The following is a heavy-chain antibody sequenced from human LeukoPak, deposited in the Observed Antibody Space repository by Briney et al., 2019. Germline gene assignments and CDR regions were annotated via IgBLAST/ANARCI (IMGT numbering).Heavy chain of an antibody. Sequence: PGGSLRLSCAASGFTFSSYAMHWVRQAPGKGLEWVAVISYDGSSKYYADSVKGRFTISRDNSKNTLYLQMNSLRAEDTAVYYCHYYGSGARIFDYWGQGTLVTVSS. CDR3: HYYGSGARIFDY. J-gene: IGHJ4*02. CDR2: ISYDGSSK. D-gene: IGHD3-10*01. V-gene: IGHV3-30*04. CDR1: GFTFSSYA.